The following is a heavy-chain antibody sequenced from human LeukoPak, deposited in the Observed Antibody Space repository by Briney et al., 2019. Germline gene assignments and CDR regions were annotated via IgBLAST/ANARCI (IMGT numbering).Heavy chain of an antibody. D-gene: IGHD2-15*01. Sequence: ASVKVSCKASGYIFTSYGISWVRQAPGQGLEWMGWISAYNGSTNYAQELQGRVTMTTDTSTSTAYMELRSLRSDDTAVYYCARDRRSYCSGAGCDSGNDYWGQGTLVTVSS. CDR3: ARDRRSYCSGAGCDSGNDY. V-gene: IGHV1-18*01. J-gene: IGHJ4*02. CDR2: ISAYNGST. CDR1: GYIFTSYG.